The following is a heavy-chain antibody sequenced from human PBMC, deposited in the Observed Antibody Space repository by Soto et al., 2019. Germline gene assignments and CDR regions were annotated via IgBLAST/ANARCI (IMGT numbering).Heavy chain of an antibody. CDR1: GFSFSTYG. Sequence: QVQLVESGGGVVQPGRSLRLSCAASGFSFSTYGMHWVRQAPGKGLEWVAAIAYDGSNKFYAHSVRGRFTISRDDSKNTLYLELNSLRAEDTAVYYCANDRAVATPFFDSWGQGTLVSVSA. J-gene: IGHJ4*02. D-gene: IGHD2-2*01. V-gene: IGHV3-30*18. CDR2: IAYDGSNK. CDR3: ANDRAVATPFFDS.